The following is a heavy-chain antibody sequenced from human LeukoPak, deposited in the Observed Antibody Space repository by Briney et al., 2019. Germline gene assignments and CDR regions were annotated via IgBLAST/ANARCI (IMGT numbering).Heavy chain of an antibody. D-gene: IGHD3-22*01. V-gene: IGHV1-69*05. Sequence: SVKVSCKASGGTFTNYAFNWVRQAPGQGLEWMGRIIPIFDSAHYAQRFQGRITITTDESSTTAYMTLSSLTSDDTAVYYCASQDASIYSESSTSPTYSDWGQGTLVTVSS. CDR1: GGTFTNYA. CDR2: IIPIFDSA. CDR3: ASQDASIYSESSTSPTYSD. J-gene: IGHJ4*02.